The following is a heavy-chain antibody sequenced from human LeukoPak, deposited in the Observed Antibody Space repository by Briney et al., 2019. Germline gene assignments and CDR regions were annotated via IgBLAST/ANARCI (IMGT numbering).Heavy chain of an antibody. CDR2: IYYTGST. CDR1: GGSVSSTEFY. CDR3: ARLSKGRYFDYIFDY. D-gene: IGHD3-9*01. V-gene: IGHV4-39*01. Sequence: ASETLSLTCTVSGGSVSSTEFYWGWIRQPPGKGLQWIGNIYYTGSTYYNPSLNSRVTMSVDTSQNQFSLKMTSVTAAGTAVYYCARLSKGRYFDYIFDYWSQGTLVTVSS. J-gene: IGHJ4*02.